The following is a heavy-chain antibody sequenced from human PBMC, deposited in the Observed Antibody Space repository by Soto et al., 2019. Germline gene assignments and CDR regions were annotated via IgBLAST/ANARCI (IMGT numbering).Heavy chain of an antibody. V-gene: IGHV1-2*04. J-gene: IGHJ5*02. Sequence: ASVKVSCKAPGYTFSDYYMHWVRQAPGQGLEWMGWINPKSGDTSYAQKFQGWVTMTRDTSISAGYMELSRLRSDDTAVYYCARVKDADYRNWFDPWGQGTLVTVSS. CDR3: ARVKDADYRNWFDP. CDR2: INPKSGDT. D-gene: IGHD4-17*01. CDR1: GYTFSDYY.